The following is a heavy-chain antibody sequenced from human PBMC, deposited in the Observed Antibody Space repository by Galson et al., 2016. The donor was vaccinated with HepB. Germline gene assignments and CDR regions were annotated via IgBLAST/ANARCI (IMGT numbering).Heavy chain of an antibody. D-gene: IGHD5-24*01. J-gene: IGHJ4*02. Sequence: SLRLSCAASGFTFTDHAMSWVRLVPGKGLEWVAVVSSNGGTIYYSDSVKGRFTISRDNSKNTLYLQMNSLRAEDTATYYCAKEMRWLKLGLDYWGQGTRVTVSS. CDR3: AKEMRWLKLGLDY. V-gene: IGHV3-23*01. CDR2: VSSNGGTI. CDR1: GFTFTDHA.